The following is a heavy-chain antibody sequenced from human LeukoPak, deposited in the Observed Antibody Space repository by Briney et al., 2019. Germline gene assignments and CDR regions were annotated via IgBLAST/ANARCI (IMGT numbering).Heavy chain of an antibody. D-gene: IGHD3-10*01. V-gene: IGHV3-33*01. J-gene: IGHJ4*02. Sequence: GGSLRLSCAASGFAFNTYAMHWVRQAPGQGLEWVALIWHDGSHKFYSNSVRGQFTISRDNSKNTVSLQMNNLRPEDTAVYYCARVIFGSGSYPDFWGQGTLVTVSS. CDR3: ARVIFGSGSYPDF. CDR2: IWHDGSHK. CDR1: GFAFNTYA.